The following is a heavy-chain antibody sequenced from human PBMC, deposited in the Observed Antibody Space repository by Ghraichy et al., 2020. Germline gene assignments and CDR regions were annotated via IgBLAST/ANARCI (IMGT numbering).Heavy chain of an antibody. CDR2: ISGSGGST. V-gene: IGHV3-23*01. J-gene: IGHJ6*03. D-gene: IGHD3-9*01. CDR1: GFTFSSYA. CDR3: AKGYYDILTGHIRGYYYYYMDV. Sequence: GGSLRLSCAASGFTFSSYAMSWVRQAPGKGLEWVSAISGSGGSTYYADSVKGRFTISRDNSKNTLYLQMNSLRAEDTAVYYCAKGYYDILTGHIRGYYYYYMDVWGKGTTVTVSS.